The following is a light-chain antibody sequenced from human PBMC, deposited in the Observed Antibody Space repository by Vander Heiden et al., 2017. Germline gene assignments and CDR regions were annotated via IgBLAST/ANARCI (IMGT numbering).Light chain of an antibody. Sequence: DIQMTQSPSTLSASVGDRVTITCRASQSISTWLAWYQQKPGKAPKLLIYKASSLESPVPSRFSGSQSGTEFTLTISSLQPDDFATYYCQQYTGYPSTFAQGINVKIK. V-gene: IGKV1-5*03. J-gene: IGKJ1*01. CDR2: KAS. CDR3: QQYTGYPST. CDR1: QSISTW.